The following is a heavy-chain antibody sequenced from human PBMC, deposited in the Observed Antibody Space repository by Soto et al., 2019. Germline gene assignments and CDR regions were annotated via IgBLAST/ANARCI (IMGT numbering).Heavy chain of an antibody. CDR3: ARDSMYGSGSYENWFDP. V-gene: IGHV3-11*06. D-gene: IGHD3-10*01. Sequence: PGGSLRLSCAASGFTFSDYYMSWIRQAPGKGLEWVSYISSSSSYTNYADSVKGRFTISRDNAKNSLYLQMNSLRAEDTAVYYCARDSMYGSGSYENWFDPWGQGTLVTVSS. J-gene: IGHJ5*02. CDR2: ISSSSSYT. CDR1: GFTFSDYY.